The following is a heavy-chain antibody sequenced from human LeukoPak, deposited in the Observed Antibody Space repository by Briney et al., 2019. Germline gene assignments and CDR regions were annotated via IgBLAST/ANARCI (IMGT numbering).Heavy chain of an antibody. CDR2: IYTSGSA. CDR1: GDSISVYY. D-gene: IGHD6-19*01. J-gene: IGHJ4*02. V-gene: IGHV4-4*07. CDR3: ARTVAGTGGVDY. Sequence: SETLSLTCTVSGDSISVYYWTWIRQPAGRGLEWIGRIYTSGSANYNPSLKSRVTISVDTSKNQFSLKLSSVTAADTAVYYCARTVAGTGGVDYWGQGTLVTVSS.